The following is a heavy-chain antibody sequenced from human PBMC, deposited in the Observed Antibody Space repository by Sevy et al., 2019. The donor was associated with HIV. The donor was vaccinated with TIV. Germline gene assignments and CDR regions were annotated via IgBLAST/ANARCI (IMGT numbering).Heavy chain of an antibody. Sequence: GGSLRLSCAASGFSLNTYWMIWVRQAPGKGLEWVANIKQDGSGKYYVDSVKGRFTISRDNAKNSLYLEMNSLRAEDTAVYYCARHSDSSRALDIWGQGTMVTVSS. CDR1: GFSLNTYW. CDR3: ARHSDSSRALDI. CDR2: IKQDGSGK. J-gene: IGHJ3*02. V-gene: IGHV3-7*01. D-gene: IGHD1-26*01.